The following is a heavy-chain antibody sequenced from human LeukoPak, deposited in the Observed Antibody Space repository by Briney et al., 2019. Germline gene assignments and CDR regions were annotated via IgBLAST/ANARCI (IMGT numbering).Heavy chain of an antibody. CDR2: INSDGSST. Sequence: GPLRLSCAASGFTFSSYWMHWVRQAPGKGLVWVSRINSDGSSTSYADSVKGRFTISRDNAKNTLYLQMNSLRAEDTAVYYCAREPFSSSWYYFDYWGQGTLVTVSS. J-gene: IGHJ4*02. CDR3: AREPFSSSWYYFDY. CDR1: GFTFSSYW. V-gene: IGHV3-74*01. D-gene: IGHD6-13*01.